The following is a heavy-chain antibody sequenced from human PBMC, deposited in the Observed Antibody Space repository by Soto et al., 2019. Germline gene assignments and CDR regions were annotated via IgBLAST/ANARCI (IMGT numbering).Heavy chain of an antibody. Sequence: QITLKESGPTLVKPTQTLTLTCTFAGFSLSTSGVGVGWIRHPPGKAMEGLALIYWDDGKRYNPSLKSSLTITKDTPKNQVVLTMTIMDPVDTATYCCANVRHPYYYCGMDVWSQGTTVTVSS. D-gene: IGHD3-10*01. CDR3: ANVRHPYYYCGMDV. CDR2: IYWDDGK. J-gene: IGHJ6*02. CDR1: GFSLSTSGVG. V-gene: IGHV2-5*02.